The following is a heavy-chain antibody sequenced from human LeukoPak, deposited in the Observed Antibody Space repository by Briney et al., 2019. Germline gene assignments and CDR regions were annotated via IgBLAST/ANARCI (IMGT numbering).Heavy chain of an antibody. V-gene: IGHV5-51*01. CDR1: GYSFTSYW. Sequence: SGESLKISCKGSGYSFTSYWIGWVRQMPGKGLEWMGIIYPGDSDTRYSPSFQGQVTISADKSISTAYLQWSSLKASDTAMYYCARPIAAAGRGPVGFDYWGQGTLVTVSS. D-gene: IGHD6-13*01. CDR3: ARPIAAAGRGPVGFDY. J-gene: IGHJ4*02. CDR2: IYPGDSDT.